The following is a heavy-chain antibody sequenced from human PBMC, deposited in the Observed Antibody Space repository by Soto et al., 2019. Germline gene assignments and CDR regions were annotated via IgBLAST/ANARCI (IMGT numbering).Heavy chain of an antibody. J-gene: IGHJ4*02. D-gene: IGHD7-27*01. CDR3: ARIGWGGDS. Sequence: SETLSLTCSVSGGSVRTGSYQWSWIRQPPGKGLEWIGFIPNNGSPDYNPSLKSRVVVSIDRSKNQFSLKVNSVTAADTAVYFCARIGWGGDSWGQGTLVTVSS. CDR2: IPNNGSP. CDR1: GGSVRTGSYQ. V-gene: IGHV4-61*01.